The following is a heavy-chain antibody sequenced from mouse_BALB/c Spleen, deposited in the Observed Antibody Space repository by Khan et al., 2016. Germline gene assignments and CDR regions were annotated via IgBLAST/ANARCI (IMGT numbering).Heavy chain of an antibody. V-gene: IGHV1-80*01. Sequence: QVQLQQSGAELVRPGSSVKISCKASGYAFSSYWMNWVKQRPGQGLEWIGLIYPGDGDTNYNGKFKGKATLTADKSSSTAYMQLSSLTSEDSAVYFCARGGDYRFSYWGQGTTLTVSS. CDR1: GYAFSSYW. CDR3: ARGGDYRFSY. CDR2: IYPGDGDT. D-gene: IGHD2-14*01. J-gene: IGHJ2*01.